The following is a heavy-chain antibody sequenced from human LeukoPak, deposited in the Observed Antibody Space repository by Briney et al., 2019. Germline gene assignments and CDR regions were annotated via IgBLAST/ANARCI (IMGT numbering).Heavy chain of an antibody. CDR3: AKVGSSDSFDY. V-gene: IGHV3-30*18. Sequence: GGSLRLSCAASGFTFSSYGMHWVRQAPGKGLEWVAVISYDGSNKYYADSVKGRFTISRDNSKNTLYLQMNSLRAEDTAVYYCAKVGSSDSFDYWGQGTLVTVSS. J-gene: IGHJ4*02. CDR2: ISYDGSNK. D-gene: IGHD2-2*01. CDR1: GFTFSSYG.